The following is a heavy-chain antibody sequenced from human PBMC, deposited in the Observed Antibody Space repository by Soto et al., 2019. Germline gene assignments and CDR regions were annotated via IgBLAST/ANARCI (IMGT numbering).Heavy chain of an antibody. D-gene: IGHD6-19*01. CDR2: IIPLFDAT. Sequence: QVQLVQSGAEVRKPGSSVKVSCKASGGTFTTYDISWVRQAPGQGLEWMGGIIPLFDATKYAQKLQGRVTITADKTTGTAYMELSSRRSEDTTMYYCARDRSSSWYNGTFYFDSWRHGTLVTVSS. CDR3: ARDRSSSWYNGTFYFDS. CDR1: GGTFTTYD. J-gene: IGHJ4*01. V-gene: IGHV1-69*06.